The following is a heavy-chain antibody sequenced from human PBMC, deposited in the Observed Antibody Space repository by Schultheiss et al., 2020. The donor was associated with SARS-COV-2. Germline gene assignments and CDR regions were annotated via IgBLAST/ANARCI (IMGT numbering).Heavy chain of an antibody. CDR1: GYSISSGYY. V-gene: IGHV4-38-2*02. CDR3: ARDRRYYYGSGTWYNWFDP. J-gene: IGHJ5*02. CDR2: IFHSGST. D-gene: IGHD3-10*01. Sequence: SETLSLTCAVSGYSISSGYYWGWIRQPPGKGLEWIGSIFHSGSTYYNPSLRSRVTISVDTSKNQFSLRLSSVTAADTAVYYCARDRRYYYGSGTWYNWFDPWGQGTLVTVSS.